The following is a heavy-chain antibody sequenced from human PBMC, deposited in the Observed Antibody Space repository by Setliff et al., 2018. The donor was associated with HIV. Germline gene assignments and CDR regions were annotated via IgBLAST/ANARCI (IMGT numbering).Heavy chain of an antibody. Sequence: GGSLRLSCALSGFSFNKAWMNWVRQAPGKGLEWVGRVKSPSDGGTIDYAAPVHGRFIISRDDSKNTLYLQMNSLKIEDTAVYYCTTAVVFDPRGQGTLVTVSS. J-gene: IGHJ5*02. V-gene: IGHV3-15*07. CDR3: TTAVVFDP. CDR1: GFSFNKAW. CDR2: VKSPSDGGTI. D-gene: IGHD2-15*01.